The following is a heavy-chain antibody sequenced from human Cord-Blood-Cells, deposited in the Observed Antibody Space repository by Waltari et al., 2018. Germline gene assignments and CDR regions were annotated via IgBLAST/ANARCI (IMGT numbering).Heavy chain of an antibody. D-gene: IGHD4-17*01. J-gene: IGHJ2*01. CDR2: IIPILGIA. CDR3: ARDKGKDYGDYWYFDL. V-gene: IGHV1-69*09. CDR1: VGTFSSYA. Sequence: QVQLVQSGAEVKKPGSSVKVSCKASVGTFSSYAISWLRQAPGQGLEWMGRIIPILGIANYAQKFQGRVTITADKSTSTAYMELSSLRSEDTAVYYCARDKGKDYGDYWYFDLWGRGTLVTVSS.